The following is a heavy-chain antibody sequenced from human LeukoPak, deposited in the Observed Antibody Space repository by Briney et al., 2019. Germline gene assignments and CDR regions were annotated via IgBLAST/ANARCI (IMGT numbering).Heavy chain of an antibody. CDR1: GFTFSNHA. J-gene: IGHJ3*02. Sequence: GGSLRLSCAASGFTFSNHAMHCVRQAPGKGREGVAIIWYDGSDKYYADSVKGRFTISRDNSKNTLYLLMNSLRTADTAAYYCARAAAGGSNSFDIWGQGTMVTVSS. V-gene: IGHV3-33*01. D-gene: IGHD6-13*01. CDR2: IWYDGSDK. CDR3: ARAAAGGSNSFDI.